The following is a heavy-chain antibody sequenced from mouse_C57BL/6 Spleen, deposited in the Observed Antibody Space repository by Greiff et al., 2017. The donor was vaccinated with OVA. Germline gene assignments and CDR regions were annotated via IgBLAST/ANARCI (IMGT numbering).Heavy chain of an antibody. D-gene: IGHD1-1*01. V-gene: IGHV1-50*01. CDR3: ARGGDYDWFAY. CDR1: GYTFTSYW. Sequence: QVQLQQPGAELVKPGASVKLSCKASGYTFTSYWMQWVKQRPGQGLEWIGEIDPSDSYTNYNQKFKGKATLTVDTYSSTAYMQLSSLTSEDSAVYYCARGGDYDWFAYWGQGTLVTVSA. CDR2: IDPSDSYT. J-gene: IGHJ3*01.